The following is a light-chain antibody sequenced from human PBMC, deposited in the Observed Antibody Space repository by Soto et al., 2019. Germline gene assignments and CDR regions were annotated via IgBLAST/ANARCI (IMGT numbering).Light chain of an antibody. CDR2: DAS. Sequence: EIVMTQSPATLSVSPGERATLSCRASQNVRSNLAWYQQKPGQAPRLLIYDASNRATGIPARFSGSGSGTEFTLTISSLYSEDFAVYYCQQYNNWPPWTFGQGTKVDIK. CDR1: QNVRSN. J-gene: IGKJ1*01. CDR3: QQYNNWPPWT. V-gene: IGKV3D-15*01.